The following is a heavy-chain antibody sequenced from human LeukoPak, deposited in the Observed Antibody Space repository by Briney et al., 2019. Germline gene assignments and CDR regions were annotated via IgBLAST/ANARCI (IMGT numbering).Heavy chain of an antibody. CDR3: ARVYDSSGYYSHFDY. Sequence: GGSLRPSCAASGFTFSSYAMHWVRQAPGKGLEWVAVISYDGSNKYYADSVKGRFTISRDNSKNTLYLQMNSLRAEDTAVYYCARVYDSSGYYSHFDYWGQGTLVTVSS. D-gene: IGHD3-22*01. CDR1: GFTFSSYA. J-gene: IGHJ4*02. V-gene: IGHV3-30-3*01. CDR2: ISYDGSNK.